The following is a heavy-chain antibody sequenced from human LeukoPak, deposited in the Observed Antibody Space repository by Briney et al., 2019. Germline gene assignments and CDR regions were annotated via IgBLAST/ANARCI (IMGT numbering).Heavy chain of an antibody. Sequence: GGSLRLSCAASGFTVSSNYMSWVRQAPGKGLEWVPVIYSGGSTYYADSVKGRFTISRDNSKNTLYLQMNSLRAEDTAVYYCAREDYGRSRYYYGMDVWGQGTTVTVSS. V-gene: IGHV3-66*01. CDR3: AREDYGRSRYYYGMDV. D-gene: IGHD4-17*01. CDR1: GFTVSSNY. CDR2: IYSGGST. J-gene: IGHJ6*02.